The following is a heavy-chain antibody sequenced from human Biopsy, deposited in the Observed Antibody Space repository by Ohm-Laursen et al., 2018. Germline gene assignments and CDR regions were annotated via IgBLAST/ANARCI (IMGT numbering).Heavy chain of an antibody. Sequence: TLSLTCAVSGGFISSDYWSWIRQSPGKGLEWIGYISNRGSTNYNPSLRGRVTISVDTSKNQFSLKLSSVTAADTAVFFCARLYRLDDYWNDDPPDAFDVWGQGTMVTVSS. CDR3: ARLYRLDDYWNDDPPDAFDV. J-gene: IGHJ3*01. CDR2: ISNRGST. D-gene: IGHD3-3*01. V-gene: IGHV4-59*01. CDR1: GGFISSDY.